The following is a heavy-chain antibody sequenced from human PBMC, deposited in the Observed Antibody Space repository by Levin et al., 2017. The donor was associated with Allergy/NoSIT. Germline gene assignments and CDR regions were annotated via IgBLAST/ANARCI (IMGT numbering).Heavy chain of an antibody. Sequence: ASVKVSCKASGGTFSSYAISWVRQAPGQGLEWMGGIIPIFGTANYAQKFQGRVTITADESTSTAYMELSSLRSEDTAVYYCAARYCTGGVCSVWFDPWGQGTLVTVSS. CDR3: AARYCTGGVCSVWFDP. J-gene: IGHJ5*02. CDR1: GGTFSSYA. D-gene: IGHD2-8*02. CDR2: IIPIFGTA. V-gene: IGHV1-69*13.